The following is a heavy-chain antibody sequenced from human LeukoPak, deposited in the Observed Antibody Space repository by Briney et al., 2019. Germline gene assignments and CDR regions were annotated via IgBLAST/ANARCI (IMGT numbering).Heavy chain of an antibody. D-gene: IGHD6-19*01. J-gene: IGHJ4*02. Sequence: SETLSLTXTVSGGSISSYYWSWIRQPPGKGVEWIGYIYYSGSTNYNPSLKSRVTISVDTSKNQFSLKLSSVTAADTAVYYCARGPNSVAGYFDYWGQGTPVTVSS. CDR2: IYYSGST. CDR1: GGSISSYY. V-gene: IGHV4-59*01. CDR3: ARGPNSVAGYFDY.